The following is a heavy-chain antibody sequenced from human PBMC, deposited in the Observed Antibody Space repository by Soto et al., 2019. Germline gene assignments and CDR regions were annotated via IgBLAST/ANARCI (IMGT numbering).Heavy chain of an antibody. J-gene: IGHJ3*02. D-gene: IGHD3-16*01. Sequence: SETLSLTCTVSGGSISSYYWSWIRQPPGKGLEWIGYIYYSGSTNYNPSLKSRVTISVDTSKNQFSLKLSSVTAAYTAVYYCARDSSPLGGPEIYPGGGFAFDIWGQGTMVTVSS. CDR3: ARDSSPLGGPEIYPGGGFAFDI. V-gene: IGHV4-59*01. CDR2: IYYSGST. CDR1: GGSISSYY.